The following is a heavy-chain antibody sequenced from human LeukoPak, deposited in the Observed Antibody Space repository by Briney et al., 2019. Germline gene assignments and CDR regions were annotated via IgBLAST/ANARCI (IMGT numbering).Heavy chain of an antibody. CDR1: GFTFSSYA. CDR3: ARLGEQLVPGFDY. V-gene: IGHV3-30*01. J-gene: IGHJ4*02. D-gene: IGHD6-6*01. CDR2: ISYDGSNK. Sequence: PGGSLRLSCAASGFTFSSYAMHWVRQAPGKGLEWVAVISYDGSNKYYADSVKGRFTISRDNSNNTLYLQMNSLRADDTAAYYCARLGEQLVPGFDYWGQGTLVTVSS.